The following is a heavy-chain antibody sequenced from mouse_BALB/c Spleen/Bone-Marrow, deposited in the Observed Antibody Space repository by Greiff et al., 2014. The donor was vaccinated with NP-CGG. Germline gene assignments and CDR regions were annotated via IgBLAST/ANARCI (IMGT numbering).Heavy chain of an antibody. D-gene: IGHD2-10*02. Sequence: VQLVESGPGLVAPSQSLSITCIVSGFSLSSYGVRWVRQPPGKGLEWLVVIWSDGNTTYNSALKSRLSISKDNSKSQVFLKMNSLQTDDTAMYYCARNPYGNYATDYWGQGTSVTVSS. CDR3: ARNPYGNYATDY. J-gene: IGHJ4*01. CDR1: GFSLSSYG. CDR2: IWSDGNT. V-gene: IGHV2-6*02.